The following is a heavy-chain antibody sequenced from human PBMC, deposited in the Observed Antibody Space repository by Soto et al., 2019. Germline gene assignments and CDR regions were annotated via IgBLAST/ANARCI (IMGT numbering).Heavy chain of an antibody. D-gene: IGHD1-26*01. CDR2: ISYDGSNK. V-gene: IGHV3-30*18. CDR3: AKPTGSYVYYFDY. CDR1: GFTFSSYG. Sequence: PGGSLRLSCAASGFTFSSYGMHWVRKAPGKGLEWVAVISYDGSNKYYADSVKGRFTISRDNSKNTLYLQMNSLRAEDTAVYYCAKPTGSYVYYFDYWGQGTLVTVSS. J-gene: IGHJ4*02.